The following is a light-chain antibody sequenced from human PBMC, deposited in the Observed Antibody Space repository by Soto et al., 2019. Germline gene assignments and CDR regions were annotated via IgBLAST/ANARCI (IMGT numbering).Light chain of an antibody. CDR2: DDS. CDR3: QVWDSSSDHWV. J-gene: IGLJ3*02. Sequence: SSELTQPPPVSVAPGQTARIPCGGDNIGSKSVHWYQQRPGQAPILVVYDDSDRPSGIPERFSGSNSGNTATLTISRVDAGDEADYYCQVWDSSSDHWVFGGGTKLTVL. CDR1: NIGSKS. V-gene: IGLV3-21*02.